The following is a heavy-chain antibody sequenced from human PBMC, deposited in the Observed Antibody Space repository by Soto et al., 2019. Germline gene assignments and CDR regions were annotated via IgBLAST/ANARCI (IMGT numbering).Heavy chain of an antibody. CDR3: ARHATYYDILRGYYFYF. J-gene: IGHJ4*02. CDR2: INPGDSET. Sequence: PGEYLKISCKGSGYSFTSYWTAWVRQMPGKGLEWMAIINPGDSETKYSPSFQGQVTISADKSINTAYLQWTSLKASDTAMYYCARHATYYDILRGYYFYFWGQGTPVTVSS. CDR1: GYSFTSYW. D-gene: IGHD3-9*01. V-gene: IGHV5-51*01.